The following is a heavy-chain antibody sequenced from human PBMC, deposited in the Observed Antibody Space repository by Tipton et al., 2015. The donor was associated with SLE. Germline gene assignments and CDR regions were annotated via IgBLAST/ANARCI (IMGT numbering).Heavy chain of an antibody. CDR1: GFTFSSFG. J-gene: IGHJ4*02. CDR2: ISNGGGST. D-gene: IGHD6-13*01. V-gene: IGHV3-23*01. Sequence: SLRLSCAASGFTFSSFGMTWVRQAPGKGLEWVSGISNGGGSTYYADSVKGRFFISRDNPKNTLYLQMNTLRADDTAVYYCARHDSSWRYFDSWGQGTLVIVSS. CDR3: ARHDSSWRYFDS.